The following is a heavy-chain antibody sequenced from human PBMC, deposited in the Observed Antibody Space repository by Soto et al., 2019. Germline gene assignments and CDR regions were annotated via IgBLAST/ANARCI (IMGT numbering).Heavy chain of an antibody. J-gene: IGHJ6*02. CDR2: IYYSGST. CDR1: GGSISSSSYY. CDR3: ARSQLLYYYYGMDV. Sequence: SETLSLTCTVSGGSISSSSYYWGWIRQPPGKGLEWIGSIYYSGSTYYNPSLKSRVTISVDTSKNQFSLKLSSVTAADTAVYYCARSQLLYYYYGMDVWGQGTTVTISS. V-gene: IGHV4-39*01. D-gene: IGHD2-2*01.